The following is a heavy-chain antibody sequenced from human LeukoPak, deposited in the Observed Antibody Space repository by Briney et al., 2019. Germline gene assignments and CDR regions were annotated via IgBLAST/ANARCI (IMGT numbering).Heavy chain of an antibody. CDR3: ARDIRNRGSGYYDPVGGY. Sequence: RASVKVSCKASGYTFTGYYMHWVRQAPGQGLEWMGWINPNSGGTNYVQKFQGRVTMTRDTSISTAYMELSRLRSDDTAVYYCARDIRNRGSGYYDPVGGYWGQGTLVTVSS. J-gene: IGHJ4*02. CDR1: GYTFTGYY. CDR2: INPNSGGT. V-gene: IGHV1-2*02. D-gene: IGHD3-22*01.